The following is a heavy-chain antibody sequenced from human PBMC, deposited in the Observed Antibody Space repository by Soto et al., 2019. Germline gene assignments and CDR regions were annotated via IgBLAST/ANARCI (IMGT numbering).Heavy chain of an antibody. D-gene: IGHD5-12*01. CDR1: GYTFTSYN. V-gene: IGHV1-18*04. Sequence: ASVKVSCKASGYTFTSYNINWVRQAPGQGLEWMGWISVYNGNTNYAQNLQGRVTMTTDTSTSTAYMELRSLRSDDTAVYYCAQSGYEGRYDYWSQGTLVTVSS. CDR2: ISVYNGNT. CDR3: AQSGYEGRYDY. J-gene: IGHJ4*02.